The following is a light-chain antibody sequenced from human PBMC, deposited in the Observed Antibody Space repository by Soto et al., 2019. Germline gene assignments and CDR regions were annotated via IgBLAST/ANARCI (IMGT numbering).Light chain of an antibody. CDR1: SSNIGNNY. V-gene: IGLV1-51*01. CDR2: DNN. Sequence: QSVLTQPPSVSAAPGQKVTISCSGSSSNIGNNYVSWYQQLPGTAPKLLIYDNNKRPSGIPDRFSGSKSGTSATLGITGLQTGDEAEYYCGTWDRSLSAAFGTGTKLIVL. J-gene: IGLJ1*01. CDR3: GTWDRSLSAA.